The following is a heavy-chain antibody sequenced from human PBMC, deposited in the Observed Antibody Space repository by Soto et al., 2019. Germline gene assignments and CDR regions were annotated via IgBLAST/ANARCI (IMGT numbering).Heavy chain of an antibody. D-gene: IGHD6-19*01. CDR3: ARVWQVAIDY. V-gene: IGHV3-48*03. Sequence: PXGSLRLACSAAGFTFSTYEMNWVRQAPGKGLEWVSYISSSGSTIYYADSVKGRFTISRDNAKNSLYLQMNSLRAEDTALYYCARVWQVAIDYWGQGTLVTVSS. J-gene: IGHJ4*02. CDR1: GFTFSTYE. CDR2: ISSSGSTI.